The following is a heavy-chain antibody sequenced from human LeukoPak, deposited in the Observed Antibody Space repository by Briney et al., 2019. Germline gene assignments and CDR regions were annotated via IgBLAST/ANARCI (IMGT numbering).Heavy chain of an antibody. CDR3: ALVLRGSNAFDY. Sequence: SETLSLTCTVSGGSISSGGYYWSWIRQHPGKGLEWIGYIYYSGSTYYNPSLKSRVTISVDTSKNQFSLQLNSVTPEDTAVYYCALVLRGSNAFDYWGQGTLVTVSS. V-gene: IGHV4-31*03. J-gene: IGHJ4*02. D-gene: IGHD2/OR15-2a*01. CDR2: IYYSGST. CDR1: GGSISSGGYY.